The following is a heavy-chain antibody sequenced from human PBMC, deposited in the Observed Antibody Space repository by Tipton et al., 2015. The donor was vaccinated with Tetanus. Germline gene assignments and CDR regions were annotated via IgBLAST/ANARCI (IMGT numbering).Heavy chain of an antibody. D-gene: IGHD3-9*01. J-gene: IGHJ4*02. CDR1: GGSLSGHF. Sequence: LRLSCAVSGGSLSGHFWSWVRQPPGKGLEWIGETTPRGSSSYNPSLKSRVTISGDTPKSHFSLNLTSVTAADTALYYCARATDNDIMTGYDNWGPGTQVSVSS. CDR3: ARATDNDIMTGYDN. CDR2: TTPRGSS. V-gene: IGHV4-34*01.